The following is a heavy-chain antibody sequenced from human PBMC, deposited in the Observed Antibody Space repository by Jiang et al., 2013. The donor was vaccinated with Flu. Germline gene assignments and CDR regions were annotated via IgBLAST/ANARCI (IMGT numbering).Heavy chain of an antibody. V-gene: IGHV4-61*01. CDR2: IYYSGST. Sequence: GPGLVKPSETLSLTCTVSGGSVSSGSYYWSWIRQPPGKGLEWIGYIYYSGSTNYNPSLKSRVTISVDTSKNQFSLKLSSVTAADTAVYYCARVSNWNLIDYWGQGTLVTVSS. CDR3: ARVSNWNLIDY. D-gene: IGHD1-7*01. J-gene: IGHJ4*02. CDR1: GGSVSSGSYY.